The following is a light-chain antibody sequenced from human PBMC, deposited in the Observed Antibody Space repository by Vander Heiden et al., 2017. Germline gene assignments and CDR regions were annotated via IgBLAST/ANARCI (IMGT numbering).Light chain of an antibody. CDR1: SSNIGNNY. Sequence: QSVLTPPPSVSAAPGQKVTISCSGSSSNIGNNYVSWYQQLPGTAPKLLIYDNNKRPSGIPDRFSGSKSGTSATLGITGLQTGDEADYYCGTWDSSLSEGVFGTGTKVTVL. CDR2: DNN. CDR3: GTWDSSLSEGV. J-gene: IGLJ1*01. V-gene: IGLV1-51*01.